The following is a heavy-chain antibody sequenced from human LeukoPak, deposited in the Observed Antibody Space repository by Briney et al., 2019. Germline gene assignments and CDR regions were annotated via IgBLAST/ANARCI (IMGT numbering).Heavy chain of an antibody. CDR2: IFYTGNT. J-gene: IGHJ3*02. Sequence: SATLSLTCTVSGGSISTFYWSWIRPPPGKGLEWIAYIFYTGNTNYNPSLKGRVTISVDTSKNQFSLKLNSVTAADTAVYYCARHPFSDGFDIWGQGTMVTVSS. V-gene: IGHV4-59*08. CDR3: ARHPFSDGFDI. CDR1: GGSISTFY.